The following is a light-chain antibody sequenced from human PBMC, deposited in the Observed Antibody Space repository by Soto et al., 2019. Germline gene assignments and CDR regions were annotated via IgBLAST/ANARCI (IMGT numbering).Light chain of an antibody. Sequence: IVMTQSPATLSVSPGERATFSCRASQSVSSYLAWYQQKPGQAPRLLIYDASNRATGIPARFSGSGSGTDFTLTISSLEPEDFAVYYCQQRSNWPWTFGQGTKVDIK. J-gene: IGKJ1*01. CDR2: DAS. CDR3: QQRSNWPWT. V-gene: IGKV3-11*01. CDR1: QSVSSY.